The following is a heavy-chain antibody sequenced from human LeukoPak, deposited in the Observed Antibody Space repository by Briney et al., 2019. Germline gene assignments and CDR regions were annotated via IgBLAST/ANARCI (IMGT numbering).Heavy chain of an antibody. Sequence: GGSLRLSCAASGFNFNIYAMAWVRQAPGKGLQWVSGISGGGSTFYADYAKSRFTISRDNSNNTLYLQMNSLRAEDTAVYYCAKDPETIFGITMSNWGQGTLVTVSS. CDR1: GFNFNIYA. D-gene: IGHD3-3*01. CDR2: ISGGGST. J-gene: IGHJ4*02. V-gene: IGHV3-23*01. CDR3: AKDPETIFGITMSN.